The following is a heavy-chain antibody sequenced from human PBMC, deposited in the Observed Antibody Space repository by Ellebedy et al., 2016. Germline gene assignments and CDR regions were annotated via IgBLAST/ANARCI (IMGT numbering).Heavy chain of an antibody. CDR2: INPSGGST. V-gene: IGHV1-46*01. CDR3: ATLEWDYNWFDP. CDR1: GYTFTSYY. J-gene: IGHJ5*02. D-gene: IGHD1-26*01. Sequence: ASVKVSCKASGYTFTSYYMHWVRQAPGQGLEWMGIINPSGGSTSYAQKFQGRVTMTEDTSTDTAYMELSSLRSEDTAVYYCATLEWDYNWFDPWGQGTLVTVSS.